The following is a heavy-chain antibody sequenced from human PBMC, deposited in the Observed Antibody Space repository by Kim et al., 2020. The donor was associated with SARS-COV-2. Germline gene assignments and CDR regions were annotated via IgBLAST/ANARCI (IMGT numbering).Heavy chain of an antibody. D-gene: IGHD3-3*01. V-gene: IGHV4-39*01. CDR2: IYYSGST. CDR3: ARHHYDFWSGHYYYYGMDV. J-gene: IGHJ6*02. CDR1: GGSISSSSYY. Sequence: SETLSLTCTVSGGSISSSSYYWGWIRQPPGKGLEWIGSIYYSGSTYYNPSLKSRVTISVDTSKNQFSLKLSSVTAADTAVYYCARHHYDFWSGHYYYYGMDVWGQGTTVTVSS.